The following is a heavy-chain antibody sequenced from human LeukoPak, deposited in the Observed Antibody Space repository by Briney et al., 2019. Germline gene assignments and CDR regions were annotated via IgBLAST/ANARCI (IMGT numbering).Heavy chain of an antibody. CDR3: AKVSSGEHTFWSDFSQDKWFDP. CDR1: GFTFKSYA. D-gene: IGHD3-3*01. J-gene: IGHJ5*02. V-gene: IGHV3-23*01. CDR2: IGGGGDKV. Sequence: GGSLRLSCAASGFTFKSYAMTWVRQAPGKGLEWVSAIGGGGDKVFYADSVKGRFTISRDNSKQTLFLQMNSLGAADTAVYYCAKVSSGEHTFWSDFSQDKWFDPWGLGTLVTVAS.